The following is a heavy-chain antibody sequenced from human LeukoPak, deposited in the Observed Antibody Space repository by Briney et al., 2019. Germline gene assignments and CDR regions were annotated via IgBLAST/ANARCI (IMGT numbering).Heavy chain of an antibody. CDR2: ISGSGGTT. V-gene: IGHV3-23*01. CDR3: AKVSGGGLYYDGMDV. Sequence: GGSLRLSCAASGFTFNNYAMNWVRQAPGKGLEWASVISGSGGTTYYADSVKGRFTISRDSSKNTLYLQMNSLRAEDTAVYYCAKVSGGGLYYDGMDVWGQGTTVTVSS. CDR1: GFTFNNYA. D-gene: IGHD1-14*01. J-gene: IGHJ6*02.